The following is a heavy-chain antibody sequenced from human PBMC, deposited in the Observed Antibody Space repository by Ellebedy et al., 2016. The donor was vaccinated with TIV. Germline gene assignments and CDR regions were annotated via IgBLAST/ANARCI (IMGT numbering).Heavy chain of an antibody. J-gene: IGHJ4*02. CDR1: GFTFSSYW. CDR3: AREQDSSSWYRSFDY. V-gene: IGHV3-33*08. D-gene: IGHD6-13*01. CDR2: IWYDGSNK. Sequence: GESLKISXAASGFTFSSYWMSWVRQAPGKGLEWVAVIWYDGSNKYYADSVKGRFTISRDNSKNTLYLQMNSLRAEDTAVYYCAREQDSSSWYRSFDYWGQGTLVTVSS.